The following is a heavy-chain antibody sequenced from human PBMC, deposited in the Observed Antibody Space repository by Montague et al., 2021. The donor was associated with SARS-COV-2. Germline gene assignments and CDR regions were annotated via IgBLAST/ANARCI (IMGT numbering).Heavy chain of an antibody. D-gene: IGHD6-6*01. Sequence: SETLSLTCTVSGGSISSYYWSWIRQPPGKGLEWIGYIYYSGSTNXXPSLKSRVTISVDTSKNQFSLKLSSVTAADTAVYYCARWGLYSSSAGGYDYWGQGTLVTVSS. CDR3: ARWGLYSSSAGGYDY. CDR1: GGSISSYY. CDR2: IYYSGST. V-gene: IGHV4-59*01. J-gene: IGHJ4*02.